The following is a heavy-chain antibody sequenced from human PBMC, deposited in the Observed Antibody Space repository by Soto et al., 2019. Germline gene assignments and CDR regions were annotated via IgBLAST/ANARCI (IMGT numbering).Heavy chain of an antibody. CDR2: IIPIFGTA. Sequence: QVQLVQSGAEVKKPGSSVKVSCKASGGTFSSYSINWVRQAPGQGLEWMGEIIPIFGTANYAQKLQGRVTITADEATITAYIEVRNRGSEDTDVYYCARDGGRQHGGIDYWGQGTLVTVSS. CDR1: GGTFSSYS. J-gene: IGHJ4*02. V-gene: IGHV1-69*01. D-gene: IGHD3-16*01. CDR3: ARDGGRQHGGIDY.